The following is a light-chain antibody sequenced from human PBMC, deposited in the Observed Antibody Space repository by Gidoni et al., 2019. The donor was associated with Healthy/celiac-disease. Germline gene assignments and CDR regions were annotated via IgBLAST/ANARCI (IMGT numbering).Light chain of an antibody. CDR1: QSISSW. CDR2: KAS. CDR3: QQYNSYLLT. V-gene: IGKV1-5*03. Sequence: RASQSISSWLAWYQQKPGKAPKLLIYKASSLESGVPSRFSGSGSGTEFTLTISSLQPDDFATYYCQQYNSYLLTFGGGTKVEIK. J-gene: IGKJ4*01.